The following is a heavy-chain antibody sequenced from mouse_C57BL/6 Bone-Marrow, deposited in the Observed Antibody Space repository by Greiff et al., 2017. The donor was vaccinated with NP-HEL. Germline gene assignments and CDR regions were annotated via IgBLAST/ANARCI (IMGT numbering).Heavy chain of an antibody. V-gene: IGHV1-18*01. CDR2: INPNNGGT. D-gene: IGHD2-1*01. Sequence: EVQLQQSGPELVKPGASVKIPCKASGYTFTDYNMDWVKQSHGKSLEWIGDINPNNGGTIYNQKFKGKATLTVDKSSSTAYMELRSLTSEYTAVYDWARNYANYVGLAMDYWGQGTSVTVSS. J-gene: IGHJ4*01. CDR3: ARNYANYVGLAMDY. CDR1: GYTFTDYN.